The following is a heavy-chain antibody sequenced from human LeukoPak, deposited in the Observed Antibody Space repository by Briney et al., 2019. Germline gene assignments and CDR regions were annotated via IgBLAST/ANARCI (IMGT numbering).Heavy chain of an antibody. V-gene: IGHV4-4*07. CDR2: MYNSGST. D-gene: IGHD5-12*01. CDR3: VRAEGGGYARY. Sequence: SETLSLTCTVSGASISNYYWSWIRQPAGKGLEWIGRMYNSGSTIYNPSLQSRVTMSLDTSSNHFSLNLGSVTAADTAVYYCVRAEGGGYARYWGQGTLVTVSS. J-gene: IGHJ4*02. CDR1: GASISNYY.